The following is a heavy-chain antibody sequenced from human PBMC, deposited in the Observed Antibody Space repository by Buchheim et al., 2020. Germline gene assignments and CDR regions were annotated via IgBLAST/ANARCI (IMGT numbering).Heavy chain of an antibody. V-gene: IGHV3-48*03. CDR1: GFTFSSYE. D-gene: IGHD3-3*01. CDR2: ISSSGSTI. J-gene: IGHJ6*02. Sequence: EVQLVESGGGLVQPGGSLRLSCAASGFTFSSYEMNWVRQAPGKGLEWVSYISSSGSTIYYADSVKGRFTISSDNAKNSLYLQMNSLRAEDTAVYYCARFGGSYDFWSGYTVEYYGMDVWGQGTT. CDR3: ARFGGSYDFWSGYTVEYYGMDV.